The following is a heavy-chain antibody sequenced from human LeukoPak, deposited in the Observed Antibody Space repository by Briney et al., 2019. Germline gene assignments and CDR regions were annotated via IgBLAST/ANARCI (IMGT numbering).Heavy chain of an antibody. J-gene: IGHJ3*02. CDR2: INPNSGGT. CDR3: ARESGVAVAQRNAFDI. D-gene: IGHD6-19*01. Sequence: GASVKVSCKASGYTFTGYYMHWVRQAPGPGLEWMGWINPNSGGTNYAQKFQGRVTMTRDTSISTAYMGLSRLRSDDTAVYYCARESGVAVAQRNAFDIWGQGTMVTVSS. V-gene: IGHV1-2*02. CDR1: GYTFTGYY.